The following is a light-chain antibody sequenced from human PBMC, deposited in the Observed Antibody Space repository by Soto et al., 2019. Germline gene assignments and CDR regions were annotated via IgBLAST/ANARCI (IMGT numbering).Light chain of an antibody. CDR2: ETS. CDR1: QSIST. CDR3: QQSYSIPWT. J-gene: IGKJ1*01. Sequence: DIQMTQSPSSLSASVGDRVTVTCRASQSISTLNWYQQKPGKAPKLLIYETSNLQSGVPSRFSGSGSGTDFTLTISSLQPEDFATYYCQQSYSIPWTFGQGTKVEIK. V-gene: IGKV1-39*01.